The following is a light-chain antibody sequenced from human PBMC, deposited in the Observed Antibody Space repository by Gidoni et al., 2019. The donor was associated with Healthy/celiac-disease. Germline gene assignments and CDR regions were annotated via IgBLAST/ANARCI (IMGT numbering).Light chain of an antibody. Sequence: EIVLTQSPATLSLSPGERATLSCRASQSVSSYLAWYQQKPGQAPRLLIYDASNRATGIPARFSGSGSGTAFTLPISSLAPEDFAVYYCQQRSNWPLTFGQGTRLEIK. J-gene: IGKJ5*01. CDR2: DAS. V-gene: IGKV3-11*01. CDR1: QSVSSY. CDR3: QQRSNWPLT.